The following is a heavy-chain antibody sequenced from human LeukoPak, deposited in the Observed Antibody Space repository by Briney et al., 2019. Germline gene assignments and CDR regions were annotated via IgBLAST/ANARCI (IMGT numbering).Heavy chain of an antibody. D-gene: IGHD5-24*01. CDR3: ARGDGCNPVRDFDS. CDR1: GGSISSADYY. Sequence: SETLSLTCTVSGGSISSADYYWSWIRQHPGKGLEWIGYIYYSGSTYYNPSLRSRVTISLDTSKNQFSLKLSSVTAADTAVYYCARGDGCNPVRDFDSWGQGTLVTVSS. CDR2: IYYSGST. J-gene: IGHJ4*02. V-gene: IGHV4-31*03.